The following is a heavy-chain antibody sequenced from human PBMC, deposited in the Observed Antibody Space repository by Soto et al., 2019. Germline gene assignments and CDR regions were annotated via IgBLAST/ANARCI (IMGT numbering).Heavy chain of an antibody. V-gene: IGHV4-59*01. CDR1: GGSISSYY. J-gene: IGHJ5*02. Sequence: SETLSLTCTVSGGSISSYYWSWIRQPPGKGLEWIGYIYYSGSTNYNPSLKSRVTISVDTSKNQFSLKLSSVTAADTAVYYCARDVTTGTFSWFDPWGQGTLVPVSS. CDR2: IYYSGST. CDR3: ARDVTTGTFSWFDP. D-gene: IGHD1-1*01.